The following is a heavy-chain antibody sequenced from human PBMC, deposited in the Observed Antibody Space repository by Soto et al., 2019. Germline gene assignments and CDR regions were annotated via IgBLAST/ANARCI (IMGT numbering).Heavy chain of an antibody. Sequence: SXRPSCEASGFSISTWGLHWVRQAPVKGLEWLAFIWYDGSNQHYAASVKGRFTISRDNSRNTLYLQMNNLRADDTAVYFCARAVSSATYYDCIGYWGRGTLVTVSS. J-gene: IGHJ4*02. D-gene: IGHD1-26*01. V-gene: IGHV3-33*01. CDR1: GFSISTWG. CDR2: IWYDGSNQ. CDR3: ARAVSSATYYDCIGY.